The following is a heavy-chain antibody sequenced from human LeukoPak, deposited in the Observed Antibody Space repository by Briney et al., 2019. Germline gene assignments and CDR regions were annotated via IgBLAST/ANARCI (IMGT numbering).Heavy chain of an antibody. Sequence: SETLSLTCTVSGGSTSSYYWSWIRQPPGQGLEWIGYIYYSGSTNYNPSLKSRVTISVDTSKNQFSLKLSSVTAADTAVYYCASADSSGYASFDYWGQGTLVTVSS. CDR2: IYYSGST. CDR3: ASADSSGYASFDY. J-gene: IGHJ4*02. CDR1: GGSTSSYY. V-gene: IGHV4-59*01. D-gene: IGHD3-22*01.